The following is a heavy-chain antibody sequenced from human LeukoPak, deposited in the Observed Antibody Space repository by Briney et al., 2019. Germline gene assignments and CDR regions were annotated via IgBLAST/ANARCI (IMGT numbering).Heavy chain of an antibody. J-gene: IGHJ4*02. CDR2: ISIYNGDT. D-gene: IGHD6-19*01. CDR1: GFSFTRYA. V-gene: IGHV1-18*01. CDR3: ARDPSNTSGRYAYFDY. Sequence: ASVKVSCMASGFSFTRYASSWVRQAPGQGLEWMGWISIYNGDTNYAQKFQGRVTMTTDTSTSTAYMEVRSLRSDDTAVYYCARDPSNTSGRYAYFDYWGQGTLVTVSS.